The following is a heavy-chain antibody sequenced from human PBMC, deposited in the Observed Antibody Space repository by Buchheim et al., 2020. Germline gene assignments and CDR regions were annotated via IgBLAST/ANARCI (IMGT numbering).Heavy chain of an antibody. D-gene: IGHD6-13*01. V-gene: IGHV3-30*18. CDR3: AKDKVAAAKYYFDY. CDR2: ISYDGSNK. J-gene: IGHJ4*02. CDR1: GFTFSSYG. Sequence: QVQLVESGGGVVQPGRSLRLSCAASGFTFSSYGMHWVRQAPGKGLEWVAVISYDGSNKYYADSVKGRFTISRDNSKNKLYLQMNSLRAEDTAVYYCAKDKVAAAKYYFDYWGQGTL.